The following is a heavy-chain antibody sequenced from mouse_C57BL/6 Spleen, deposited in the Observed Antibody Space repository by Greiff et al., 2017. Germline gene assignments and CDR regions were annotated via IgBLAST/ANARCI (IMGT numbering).Heavy chain of an antibody. CDR1: GYTFTDYN. D-gene: IGHD1-1*01. V-gene: IGHV1-22*01. CDR3: ARERITTVVAPYFDY. J-gene: IGHJ2*01. CDR2: INPNNGGT. Sequence: EVQLQQSGPELVKPGASVKMSCKASGYTFTDYNMHWVKQSHGKSLEWIGYINPNNGGTSYNQKFKGKATLTVNKSSSTAYMELRSLTSEDSAVXYCARERITTVVAPYFDYWGQGTTLTVSS.